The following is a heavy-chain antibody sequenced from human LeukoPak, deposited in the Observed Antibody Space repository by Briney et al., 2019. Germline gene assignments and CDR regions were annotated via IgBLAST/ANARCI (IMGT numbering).Heavy chain of an antibody. J-gene: IGHJ5*02. V-gene: IGHV1-69*06. Sequence: SVKVSCKASGGTFSSYAISWVRQAPGQGLEWRGGIIPIFGTANYAQKLQGRVTITADKSTSTAYMELSSLRSEDTAVYYCARIPPPHPSNPYGNWFDPWGQGTLVTDSS. CDR1: GGTFSSYA. CDR3: ARIPPPHPSNPYGNWFDP. D-gene: IGHD4-11*01. CDR2: IIPIFGTA.